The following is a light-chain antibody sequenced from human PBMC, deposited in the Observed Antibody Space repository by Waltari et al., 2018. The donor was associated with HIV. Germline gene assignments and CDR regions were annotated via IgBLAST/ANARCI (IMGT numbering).Light chain of an antibody. V-gene: IGKV3-11*01. CDR3: QQRSNWPTTYT. CDR2: DAS. J-gene: IGKJ2*01. Sequence: EIVLTQSPATLSLSPGERATLSCRASQSVRRYLAWYQQKPGQAPRLLIYDASNRVTGIPARFSGTGSGTDFTLTLSSLEPEDFAVYYCQQRSNWPTTYTFGQGTKLEIK. CDR1: QSVRRY.